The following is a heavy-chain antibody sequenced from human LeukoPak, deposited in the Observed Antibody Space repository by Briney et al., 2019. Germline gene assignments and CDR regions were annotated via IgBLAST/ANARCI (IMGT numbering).Heavy chain of an antibody. V-gene: IGHV3-11*01. D-gene: IGHD2-21*02. CDR1: GFTFNNYF. CDR2: ITSSGSNI. Sequence: GGSLRLSCAASGFTFNNYFMSWIRQAPGKGLEWISYITSSGSNIYYADSVKGRFTISRDNSKNTLYLQMNSLRAEDTAVYYCAKGGLAYCGGDCYYDASDIWGQGTMVTVSS. CDR3: AKGGLAYCGGDCYYDASDI. J-gene: IGHJ3*02.